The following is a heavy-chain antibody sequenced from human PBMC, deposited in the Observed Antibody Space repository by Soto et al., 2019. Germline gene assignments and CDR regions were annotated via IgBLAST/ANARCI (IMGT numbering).Heavy chain of an antibody. D-gene: IGHD1-1*01. J-gene: IGHJ4*02. V-gene: IGHV4-59*08. CDR2: IYYSGST. CDR1: GGSISSYY. Sequence: QVQLQESGPGLGKPSETLSLTCTVAGGSISSYYWSWIRQPPGKGLEWIGYIYYSGSTNYNPSRKSRVTLSVDTSKNQFSLKLSSVTAADTAVYYCARRYGYSFDYWGQGTLVTVSS. CDR3: ARRYGYSFDY.